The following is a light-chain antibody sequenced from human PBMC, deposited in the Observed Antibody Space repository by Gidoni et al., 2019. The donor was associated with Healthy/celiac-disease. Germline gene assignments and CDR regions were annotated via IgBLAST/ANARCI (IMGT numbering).Light chain of an antibody. V-gene: IGKV4-1*01. J-gene: IGKJ1*01. CDR2: WAS. CDR1: QSVLYSSNNKNY. CDR3: QQYYSTPRT. Sequence: DLVMPQSPDSLSVSLVERATINCKSSQSVLYSSNNKNYLAWYQQKPGQPPKLLIYWASTRESGVPDRFSGSGSGTEFTLTISSLEAEDVAVYYCQQYYSTPRTFGQGTKVEIK.